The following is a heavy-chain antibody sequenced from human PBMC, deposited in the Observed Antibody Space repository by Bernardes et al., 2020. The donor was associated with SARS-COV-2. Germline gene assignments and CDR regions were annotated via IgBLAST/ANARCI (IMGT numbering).Heavy chain of an antibody. Sequence: SETLSLTCTVSGGSISSRSYYWGWIRQPPGKGLEWIGSIYYSGSTYYNPSLKSPVTISVDTSKNQFSLKLSSVTAADTAVYYCARHGCSSTSCYWRNWFDPWGQGTLVTVSS. V-gene: IGHV4-39*01. CDR1: GGSISSRSYY. CDR3: ARHGCSSTSCYWRNWFDP. J-gene: IGHJ5*02. D-gene: IGHD2-2*01. CDR2: IYYSGST.